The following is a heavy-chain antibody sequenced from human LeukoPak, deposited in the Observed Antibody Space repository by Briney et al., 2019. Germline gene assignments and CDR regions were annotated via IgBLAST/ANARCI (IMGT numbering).Heavy chain of an antibody. CDR3: AKGYLDYYDSSGYYAALAH. CDR1: GFAFSDYY. Sequence: GGSLRLSCAASGFAFSDYYMTWIRQAPGKGLEWVSAISGSGGSTYYADSVKGRFTISRDNSKNTLYLQMNSLRAEDTAVYYCAKGYLDYYDSSGYYAALAHWGQGTLVTVSS. J-gene: IGHJ4*02. CDR2: ISGSGGST. D-gene: IGHD3-22*01. V-gene: IGHV3-23*01.